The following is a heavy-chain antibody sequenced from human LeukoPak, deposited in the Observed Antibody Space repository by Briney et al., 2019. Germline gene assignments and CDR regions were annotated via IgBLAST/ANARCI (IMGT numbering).Heavy chain of an antibody. CDR3: ARGPYYYDSSGYSSVGAFDI. CDR2: ISYDGSNK. Sequence: GGSLRLSCAASGFTFSSYGMHWVRQAPGKGLEWVAVISYDGSNKYYADSVKGRFTISRDNSKNTLYLQMNSLRAEDTAVYYCARGPYYYDSSGYSSVGAFDIWGQGTMVTVSS. D-gene: IGHD3-22*01. CDR1: GFTFSSYG. J-gene: IGHJ3*02. V-gene: IGHV3-30*03.